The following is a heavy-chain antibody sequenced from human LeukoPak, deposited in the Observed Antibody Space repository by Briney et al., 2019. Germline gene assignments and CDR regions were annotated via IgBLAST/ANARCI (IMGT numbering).Heavy chain of an antibody. V-gene: IGHV1-18*01. CDR2: ISAYNGNT. D-gene: IGHD3-9*01. CDR3: ARIPVDAYYDILTGSGYSYGLVDY. J-gene: IGHJ4*02. Sequence: GASVKVSCKASGYTFTSYGISWVRQAPGQGLEWMGWISAYNGNTNYAQKLQGRVTMTTDTSTSTAYMELRSLRSDDTAVYYCARIPVDAYYDILTGSGYSYGLVDYWGQGTLDTVSS. CDR1: GYTFTSYG.